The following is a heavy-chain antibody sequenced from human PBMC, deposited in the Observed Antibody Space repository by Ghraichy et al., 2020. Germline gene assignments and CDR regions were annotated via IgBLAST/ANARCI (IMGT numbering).Heavy chain of an antibody. Sequence: GGSLRLSCAASGFTVSSNYMSWVRQAPGKGLEWVSVIYSGGSTYYADSVKGRFTISRDNSKNTLYLQMNSLRAEDTAVYYCARDGGGYDTHYYYGMDVWGQGTTVTVSS. CDR2: IYSGGST. CDR1: GFTVSSNY. J-gene: IGHJ6*02. V-gene: IGHV3-53*01. D-gene: IGHD5-12*01. CDR3: ARDGGGYDTHYYYGMDV.